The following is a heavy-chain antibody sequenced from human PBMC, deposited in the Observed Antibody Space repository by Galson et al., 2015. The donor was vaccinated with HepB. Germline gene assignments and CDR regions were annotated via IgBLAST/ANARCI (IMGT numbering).Heavy chain of an antibody. Sequence: SLRLSCAASGFTFSSYSMNWVRQAPGKGLEWVSSISSSSSYIYYADSVKGRFTISRDNAKNSLYLQMNSLRAEDTAVYYCVRGSGDYIWGSYPYWGQGTLVTVSS. D-gene: IGHD3-16*02. CDR1: GFTFSSYS. CDR3: VRGSGDYIWGSYPY. CDR2: ISSSSSYI. J-gene: IGHJ4*02. V-gene: IGHV3-21*01.